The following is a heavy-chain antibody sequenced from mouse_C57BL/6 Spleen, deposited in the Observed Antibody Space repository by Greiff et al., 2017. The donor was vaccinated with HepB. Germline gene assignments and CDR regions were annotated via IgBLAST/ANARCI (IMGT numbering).Heavy chain of an antibody. CDR1: GFSFTSYG. Sequence: QVQLKESGPGLVAPSQSLSITCTVSGFSFTSYGVHWVRQPPGKGLEWLVVIWSDGSTTYNSALKSRLSISKDNSKSQVFLKMNSLQTDDTAMYYCARHWGNTGYFDVWGTGTTVTVSS. CDR2: IWSDGST. J-gene: IGHJ1*03. V-gene: IGHV2-6-1*01. D-gene: IGHD2-1*01. CDR3: ARHWGNTGYFDV.